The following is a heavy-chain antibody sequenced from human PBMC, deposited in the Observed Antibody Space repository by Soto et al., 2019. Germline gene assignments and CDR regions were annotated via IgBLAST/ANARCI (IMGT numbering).Heavy chain of an antibody. CDR1: GAAVSSGTYY. CDR2: IYFTGST. V-gene: IGHV4-61*01. CDR3: TRGPPRVQWFDP. Sequence: ETLSRTCPVSGAAVSSGTYYWSWIRQPPGKGLEWIGHIYFTGSTNYNPSLKSRVTMSLDTSRNQFSLKLSSVTAADTAVYYCTRGPPRVQWFDPWGLGTMVTV. J-gene: IGHJ5*02.